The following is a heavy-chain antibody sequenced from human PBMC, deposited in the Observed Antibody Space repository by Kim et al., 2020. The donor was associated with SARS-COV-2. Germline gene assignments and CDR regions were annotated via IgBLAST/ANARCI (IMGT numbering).Heavy chain of an antibody. CDR2: IRDDGATQ. CDR3: RRDVDISGYLSRLDT. J-gene: IGHJ5*02. V-gene: IGHV3-33*01. D-gene: IGHD3-22*01. CDR1: GFVFSSFT. Sequence: GGSLRLSCAASGFVFSSFTMHWVRQDPGKGLEWVAVIRDDGATQYYADSVRGRFTISRDNSKNILFLQMNSLRAEDTAVYYCRRDVDISGYLSRLDTWGQGGLVTVSS.